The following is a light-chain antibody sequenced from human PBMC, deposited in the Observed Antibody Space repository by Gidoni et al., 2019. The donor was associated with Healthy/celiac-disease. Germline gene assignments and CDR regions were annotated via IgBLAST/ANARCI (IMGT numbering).Light chain of an antibody. CDR1: QSVSSSY. V-gene: IGKV3-20*01. CDR3: QQYGSSLFT. CDR2: GAS. Sequence: EIVLTQSPGTLSLSPGERATLSCRASQSVSSSYLAWYQQKHGQAHRLLIYGASSRATGIPDRFSGSWSGTDFTLTISRLEPEDFAVYYCQQYGSSLFTFXPXTKVDIK. J-gene: IGKJ3*01.